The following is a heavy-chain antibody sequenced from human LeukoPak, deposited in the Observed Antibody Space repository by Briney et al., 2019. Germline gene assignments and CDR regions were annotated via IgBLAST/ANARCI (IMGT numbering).Heavy chain of an antibody. V-gene: IGHV3-66*02. CDR2: ICTGGTT. CDR3: ARDKLGSGYSSDFDY. D-gene: IGHD6-19*01. J-gene: IGHJ4*02. CDR1: GFSVSSNY. Sequence: PGGSLRPSCAASGFSVSSNYMNWVRQAPGKGLEWVSAICTGGTTYYADSVKGRFTISRDNSKNTLYLQMNSLRAEDTAVYYCARDKLGSGYSSDFDYWGQGTLVTVSS.